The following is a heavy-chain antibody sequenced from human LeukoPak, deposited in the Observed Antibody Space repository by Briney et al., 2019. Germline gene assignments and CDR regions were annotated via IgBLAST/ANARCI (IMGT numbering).Heavy chain of an antibody. V-gene: IGHV3-9*01. CDR1: GFTFDDYA. Sequence: PGGSLRLSCAASGFTFDDYAMHWVRQAPGKGLEWVSGISWNSGSIGYADSVKGRFTISRDNAKNSLYLQMNSLRAEDTALYYCAKSYDSSGSIDYWGQGTLVTVSS. CDR2: ISWNSGSI. D-gene: IGHD3-22*01. J-gene: IGHJ4*02. CDR3: AKSYDSSGSIDY.